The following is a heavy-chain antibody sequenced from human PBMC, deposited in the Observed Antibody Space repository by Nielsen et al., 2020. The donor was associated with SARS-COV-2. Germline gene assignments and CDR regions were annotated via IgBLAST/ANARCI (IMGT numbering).Heavy chain of an antibody. CDR2: IFPGDSDT. V-gene: IGHV5-51*01. Sequence: GGSLRLSCKTSGYDFAYHWIGWVRQMSGKGLEWMGFIFPGDSDTKYSPSFQGRVTISVDKSITTAYLQWSSLGASDTAIYYCARNDILTGYSPDYWGQGTLVTVSS. CDR3: ARNDILTGYSPDY. CDR1: GYDFAYHW. J-gene: IGHJ4*02. D-gene: IGHD3-9*01.